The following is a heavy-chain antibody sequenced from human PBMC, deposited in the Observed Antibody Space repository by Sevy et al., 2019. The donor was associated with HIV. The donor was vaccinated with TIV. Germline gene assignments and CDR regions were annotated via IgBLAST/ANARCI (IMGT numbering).Heavy chain of an antibody. CDR3: VRSNHLGVLGDFQH. V-gene: IGHV4-30-4*01. Sequence: SETLSLTCTVSGGSISSGDYYWSWIRQPPGKGLEWIGYIYYSGSTYYNPSLKSRVTISVDTSKNQFSLKLSSVTAADTAVYYCVRSNHLGVLGDFQHWGQGTLVTVSS. J-gene: IGHJ1*01. CDR2: IYYSGST. D-gene: IGHD2-8*02. CDR1: GGSISSGDYY.